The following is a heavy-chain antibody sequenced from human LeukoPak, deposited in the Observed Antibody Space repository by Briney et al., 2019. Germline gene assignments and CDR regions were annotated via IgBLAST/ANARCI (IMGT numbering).Heavy chain of an antibody. J-gene: IGHJ4*02. Sequence: SVKVSCKASGGTFSSYAISWVRQAPGQGLEWMGGIIPIFGTANYAQKFQGRVTITADESTSTAYMELSSLRSEDTGVYYCARVGTYCGGDCYFDYWGQGTLVTVSS. V-gene: IGHV1-69*13. D-gene: IGHD2-21*01. CDR2: IIPIFGTA. CDR3: ARVGTYCGGDCYFDY. CDR1: GGTFSSYA.